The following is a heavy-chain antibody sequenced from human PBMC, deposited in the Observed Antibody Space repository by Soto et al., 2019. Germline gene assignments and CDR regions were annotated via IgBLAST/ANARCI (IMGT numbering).Heavy chain of an antibody. CDR1: GSSLTSSGMS. CDR2: IDWEDDE. J-gene: IGHJ5*02. CDR3: ARIWAIAAPGTGGWFDT. D-gene: IGHD6-13*01. V-gene: IGHV2-70*01. Sequence: SGPTLVNPTQTLTLTCTLSGSSLTSSGMSVSWIRQTPGKALEWLALIDWEDDEFYSASLKTRLSISKDTAKNQVVLTMTNMDPVDTGTYFCARIWAIAAPGTGGWFDTWGQGALVTVSS.